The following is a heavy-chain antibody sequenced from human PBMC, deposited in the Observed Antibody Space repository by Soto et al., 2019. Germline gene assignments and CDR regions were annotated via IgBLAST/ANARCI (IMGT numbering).Heavy chain of an antibody. CDR2: IYYSGGT. CDR1: GGFISGYY. D-gene: IGHD6-13*01. Sequence: QVQLQESGPGLVKPSETLSLTCTVSGGFISGYYWSWIRQSPGKGLEWLGYIYYSGGTNYNPSLKSRVTISVDTSKNQFSLKLSSVTAADTAVYYCARQRYDTSWSEMYYFDYWGQGTLVTVSS. CDR3: ARQRYDTSWSEMYYFDY. J-gene: IGHJ4*02. V-gene: IGHV4-59*08.